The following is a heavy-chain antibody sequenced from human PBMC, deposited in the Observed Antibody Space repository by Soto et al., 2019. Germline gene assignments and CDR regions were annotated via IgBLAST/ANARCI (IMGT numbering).Heavy chain of an antibody. J-gene: IGHJ6*02. Sequence: PGGSLRLSCAASGFTFINYAMSWVRQSPGKGLEWVSVISGSGGSTYYADSVKGRFTISRDNSKDTLYLQMISLRAEDTAVYYCAKSSSGAHCYGMDVWGQGTTVTVSS. CDR2: ISGSGGST. D-gene: IGHD1-26*01. V-gene: IGHV3-23*01. CDR3: AKSSSGAHCYGMDV. CDR1: GFTFINYA.